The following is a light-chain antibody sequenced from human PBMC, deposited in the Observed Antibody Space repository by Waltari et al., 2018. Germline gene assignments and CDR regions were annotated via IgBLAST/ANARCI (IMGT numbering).Light chain of an antibody. V-gene: IGKV3-20*01. CDR3: QKYGTVPAT. Sequence: EIVLTQSPGTLSLSPGERATLSCRASQSVSRTLAWYQQKPGQAPRLLIYDASTRATGIPDRVSGSGLGTDVSLTISRLEPEDFAVYYCQKYGTVPATFGQGTTVEIK. CDR1: QSVSRT. CDR2: DAS. J-gene: IGKJ1*01.